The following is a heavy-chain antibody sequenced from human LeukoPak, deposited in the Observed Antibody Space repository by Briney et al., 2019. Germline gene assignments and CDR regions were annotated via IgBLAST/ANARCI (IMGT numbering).Heavy chain of an antibody. V-gene: IGHV3-23*01. Sequence: GGSLRLSCAASGFTFSSYAMSWVRQAPGKGLEWVSAISGSGGSTYYADSVKGRFTISRDNSKNTLYLQMNSLRAEHTAVYYCAKDLIPRDYFDYWGQGTLVTVSS. CDR3: AKDLIPRDYFDY. CDR2: ISGSGGST. J-gene: IGHJ4*02. CDR1: GFTFSSYA.